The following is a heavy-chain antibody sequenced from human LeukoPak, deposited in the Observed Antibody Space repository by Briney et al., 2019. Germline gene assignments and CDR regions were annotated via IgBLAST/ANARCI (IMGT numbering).Heavy chain of an antibody. J-gene: IGHJ4*02. CDR2: INPDSGGT. CDR3: VNNVSALGVDY. D-gene: IGHD2-8*01. Sequence: AAAVSVSRKSSGYTFTVYYMYWVRPAPGQGVGWMGWINPDSGGTNYAQKFQGRVTMTRHTSISTGYMELSRLRSDDTALYYCVNNVSALGVDYWGQRTLVTVSS. V-gene: IGHV1-2*02. CDR1: GYTFTVYY.